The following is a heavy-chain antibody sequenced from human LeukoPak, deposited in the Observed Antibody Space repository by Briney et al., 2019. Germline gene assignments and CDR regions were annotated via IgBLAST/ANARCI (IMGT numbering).Heavy chain of an antibody. D-gene: IGHD6-13*01. V-gene: IGHV4-61*02. CDR2: TYTSGST. CDR1: GGSISSGSYY. CDR3: ARDGVSGSSWYETFDY. Sequence: PSETLSLTCTVSGGSISSGSYYWSWIRQPAGKGLEWIGRTYTSGSTYYNPSLKSRVTISVDTSKNQFSLKLSSVTAADTAVYYCARDGVSGSSWYETFDYWGQGTLVTVSS. J-gene: IGHJ4*02.